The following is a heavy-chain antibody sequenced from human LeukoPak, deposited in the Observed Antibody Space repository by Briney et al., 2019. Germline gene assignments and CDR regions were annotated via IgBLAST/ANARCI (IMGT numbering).Heavy chain of an antibody. CDR1: GFTFSNYG. D-gene: IGHD2-2*01. J-gene: IGHJ4*02. V-gene: IGHV3-33*01. CDR3: ARDSSSGTEYSDY. CDR2: IWYDGNNK. Sequence: GRSLRLSCAASGFTFSNYGMHWVRQAPGKGLEWVAVIWYDGNNKYETDSVKGRFSISRDNSRNTLYLQMNSLRAEDTALYYCARDSSSGTEYSDYWGQGTLVTVSS.